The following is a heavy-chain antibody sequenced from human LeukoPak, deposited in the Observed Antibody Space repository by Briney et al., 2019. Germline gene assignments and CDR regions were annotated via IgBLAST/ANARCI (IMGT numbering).Heavy chain of an antibody. CDR2: ISAYNGNT. J-gene: IGHJ6*02. V-gene: IGHV1-18*01. CDR1: GYTFTSYG. Sequence: ASVKVSCKASGYTFTSYGISWVRQAPGQGLEWMGWISAYNGNTNYAQKLQGRVTMTTDTSTSTAYMELRSLRSDDTAVYYCVRDRVTVTPTVDYGMDVWGQGTTVTVSS. D-gene: IGHD4-17*01. CDR3: VRDRVTVTPTVDYGMDV.